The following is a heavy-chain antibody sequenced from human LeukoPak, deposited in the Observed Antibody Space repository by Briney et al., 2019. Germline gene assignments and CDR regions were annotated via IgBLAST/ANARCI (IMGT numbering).Heavy chain of an antibody. CDR1: GDSIKNYY. J-gene: IGHJ6*02. Sequence: PSETLSLTCTVSGDSIKNYYWIWIRQSPGKGLEWIGYTYYSGSTYYSPSLKSRVTMSVDTPKNQFSLKLNSVTAADTAVYYCARAGYCSSTSCQWVPLVWGQGTAVTVSS. CDR3: ARAGYCSSTSCQWVPLV. V-gene: IGHV4-59*01. CDR2: TYYSGST. D-gene: IGHD2-2*03.